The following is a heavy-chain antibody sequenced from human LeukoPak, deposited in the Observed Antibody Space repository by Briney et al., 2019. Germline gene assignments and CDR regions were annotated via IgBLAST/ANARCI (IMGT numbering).Heavy chain of an antibody. J-gene: IGHJ4*02. CDR1: GFTFSSYW. CDR2: IKQDGSEK. Sequence: GGSLRLSCAASGFTFSSYWMSWVRQARGKGLEWVANIKQDGSEKYYVDSVKGRFIISRDNAKKSMYLQMNSLRAEDTAVYYCARLSRYCRSPSCNDFDYWGQGTLVTVSS. D-gene: IGHD2-2*01. CDR3: ARLSRYCRSPSCNDFDY. V-gene: IGHV3-7*01.